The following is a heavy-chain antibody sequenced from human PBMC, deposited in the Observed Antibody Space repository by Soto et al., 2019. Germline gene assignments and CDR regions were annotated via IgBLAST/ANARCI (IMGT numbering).Heavy chain of an antibody. V-gene: IGHV3-7*05. J-gene: IGHJ4*02. CDR3: ARRLGNCRINFCRSLDY. CDR1: GFTFNSHW. Sequence: VQLVESGGDLVQPGGSLRLSCAASGFTFNSHWMTWVRQAPGKGLEWVANIREDGIDKYYVDSVRGRFTISRDNAKNSLYLQMASLRAEDTAVYYCARRLGNCRINFCRSLDYLGQGTLVTVSS. CDR2: IREDGIDK. D-gene: IGHD2-2*01.